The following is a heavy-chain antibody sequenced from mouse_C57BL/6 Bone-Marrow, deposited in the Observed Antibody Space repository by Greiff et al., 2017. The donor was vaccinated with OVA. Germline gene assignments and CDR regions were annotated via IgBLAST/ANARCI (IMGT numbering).Heavy chain of an antibody. D-gene: IGHD2-3*01. V-gene: IGHV5-4*01. Sequence: EVQLVESGGGLVKPGGSLKLSCAASGFTFSSYAMSWVRQTPEKRLEWVANISDGGSYTYYPDNVKGRFTISRDNAKNNLYLQMSHLTSEDTAMDDCAIECCEGYSYAMDYWGQGTSVTVSS. J-gene: IGHJ4*01. CDR1: GFTFSSYA. CDR3: AIECCEGYSYAMDY. CDR2: ISDGGSYT.